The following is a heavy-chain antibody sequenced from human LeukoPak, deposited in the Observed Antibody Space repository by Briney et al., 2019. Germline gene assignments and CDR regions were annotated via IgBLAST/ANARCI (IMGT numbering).Heavy chain of an antibody. CDR2: IGVGGGGT. CDR3: ARNDFGSGWLGDN. CDR1: GVTLTTYA. J-gene: IGHJ4*02. D-gene: IGHD6-19*01. Sequence: PGGSLRLSCAPSGVTLTTYAMSWVPQAPGKGREWVSTIGVGGGGTYCADAVTGRFTISRDTSKNTLFLQMNSLRAEDTAVYYCARNDFGSGWLGDNWGRGTVVTVSS. V-gene: IGHV3-23*01.